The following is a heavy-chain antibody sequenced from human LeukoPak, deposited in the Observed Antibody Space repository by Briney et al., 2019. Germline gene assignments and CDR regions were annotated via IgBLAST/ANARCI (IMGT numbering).Heavy chain of an antibody. CDR1: GFTFSSYG. CDR3: AKDQFATTVTTGFDY. J-gene: IGHJ4*02. Sequence: GGSLRLSCAACGFTFSSYGMHWARQAPGKWLEWVAFIRYDGSNKYYADSVKVRFTIARDKSKNTLSLQMNSLRAEDTAVYYCAKDQFATTVTTGFDYWGQGTLVTVSS. CDR2: IRYDGSNK. D-gene: IGHD4-17*01. V-gene: IGHV3-30*02.